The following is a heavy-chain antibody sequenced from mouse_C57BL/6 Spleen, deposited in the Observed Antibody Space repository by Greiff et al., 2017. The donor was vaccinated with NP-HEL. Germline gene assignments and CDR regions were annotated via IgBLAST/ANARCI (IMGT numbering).Heavy chain of an antibody. Sequence: EVQLQQSGPELVKPGASVKISCKASGYTFTDYYMNWVKQSHGKSLEWIGDINPNNGGTSYNQKFKGKATLTVDKSSSTAYMELRSLTSADSAVYYCAPYDGYSSYAMDYWGQGTSVTVSS. CDR2: INPNNGGT. CDR1: GYTFTDYY. V-gene: IGHV1-26*01. CDR3: APYDGYSSYAMDY. J-gene: IGHJ4*01. D-gene: IGHD2-3*01.